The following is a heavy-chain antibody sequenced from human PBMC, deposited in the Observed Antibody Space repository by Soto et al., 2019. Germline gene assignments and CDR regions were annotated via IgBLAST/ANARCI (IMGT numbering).Heavy chain of an antibody. D-gene: IGHD5-18*01. CDR1: GGSITSYF. V-gene: IGHV4-59*08. Sequence: SETLSLTCSVSGGSITSYFWSWIRQPPGKGLELIGYIYYRGSTSYNPSLKSRVTISIDTSKNQFSLNLRSVTAADTAVYYCSRHRGYTYGSPFDYWGQGALVTVSS. CDR3: SRHRGYTYGSPFDY. J-gene: IGHJ4*02. CDR2: IYYRGST.